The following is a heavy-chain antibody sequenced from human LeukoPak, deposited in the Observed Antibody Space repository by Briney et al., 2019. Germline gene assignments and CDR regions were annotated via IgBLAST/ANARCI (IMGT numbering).Heavy chain of an antibody. J-gene: IGHJ6*02. CDR1: GGSISSSSYY. Sequence: SETLSLTCTVSGGSISSSSYYWGWTRQPPGKGLEWIGSIYYSGSTYYNPSLKSRVTISVDTSKNQFSLKLSSVTAADTAVYYCARRRLCSGGSCYYYYGMDVWGQGTTVTVSS. CDR3: ARRRLCSGGSCYYYYGMDV. D-gene: IGHD2-15*01. CDR2: IYYSGST. V-gene: IGHV4-39*01.